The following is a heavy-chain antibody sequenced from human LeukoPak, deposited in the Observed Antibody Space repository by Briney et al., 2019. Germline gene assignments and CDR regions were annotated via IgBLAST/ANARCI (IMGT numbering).Heavy chain of an antibody. V-gene: IGHV3-49*04. Sequence: GGSLRLSCTASGFTFGDYAMSWVRQAPGKGLEWVGFIRSKAYGGTTEYAASVKGRFTISRDDSKSIAYLQMNSLKTEDTAVYYCTREEVGGGYSYGGPLYYYYMDVWGKGTTVTISS. CDR2: IRSKAYGGTT. J-gene: IGHJ6*03. CDR1: GFTFGDYA. CDR3: TREEVGGGYSYGGPLYYYYMDV. D-gene: IGHD5-18*01.